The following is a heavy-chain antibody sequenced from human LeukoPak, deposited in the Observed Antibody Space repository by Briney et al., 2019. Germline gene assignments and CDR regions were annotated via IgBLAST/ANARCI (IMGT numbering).Heavy chain of an antibody. D-gene: IGHD6-13*01. CDR3: ARPGGMTYFDY. CDR1: GGSISSGGYS. Sequence: SQTLSLTCAVSGGSISSGGYSWSWIRQPPGKGLEWIGSIYYSGSTYYNPSLKSRVTISVDTSKNQFSLKLSSVTAADAAVYYCARPGGMTYFDYWGQGTLVTVSS. V-gene: IGHV4-30-2*03. CDR2: IYYSGST. J-gene: IGHJ4*02.